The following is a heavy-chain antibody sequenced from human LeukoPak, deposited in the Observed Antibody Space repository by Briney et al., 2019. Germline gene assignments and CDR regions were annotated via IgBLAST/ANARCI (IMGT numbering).Heavy chain of an antibody. CDR2: INQDGSEK. CDR3: ARDHVVDGLVFDY. J-gene: IGHJ4*02. D-gene: IGHD2-15*01. CDR1: GFTFRSHW. Sequence: PGGSLRLPCAASGFTFRSHWMSWVRQAPGKGLELVANINQDGSEKYYVDSVKGRFTISRDNAKNSLFLQMNSQRAEDTATYYCARDHVVDGLVFDYWGQGTLVTVSS. V-gene: IGHV3-7*01.